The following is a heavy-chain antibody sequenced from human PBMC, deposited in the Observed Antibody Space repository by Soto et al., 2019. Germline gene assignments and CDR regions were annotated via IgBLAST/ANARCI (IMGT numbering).Heavy chain of an antibody. CDR2: IYYSGST. CDR3: ARGRPATIPLYYFDY. CDR1: GGSISSYY. J-gene: IGHJ4*02. Sequence: QVQLQESGPGLVKPSETLSLTCTVSGGSISSYYWSWIRQPPGKGLEWIGYIYYSGSTNYNPSLKSRVTISVDTSKNQFSLKLSSVTAADTAVYYCARGRPATIPLYYFDYWGQGTLVTVSS. V-gene: IGHV4-59*01. D-gene: IGHD2-2*02.